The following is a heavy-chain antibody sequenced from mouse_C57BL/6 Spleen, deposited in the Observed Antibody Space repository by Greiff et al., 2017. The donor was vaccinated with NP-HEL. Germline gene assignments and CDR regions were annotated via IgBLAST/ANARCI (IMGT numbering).Heavy chain of an antibody. Sequence: VQLQQSGGDLVKPGGSLKLSCAASGFTFSSYGMSWVRQTPDKRLEWVATISSGGSYTYYPDSVKGRFTISRDNAKNTLYLQMSSLKSEDTAMYYCARRWDGSYAMDYWGQGTSVTVSS. CDR2: ISSGGSYT. V-gene: IGHV5-6*01. CDR1: GFTFSSYG. CDR3: ARRWDGSYAMDY. D-gene: IGHD4-1*01. J-gene: IGHJ4*01.